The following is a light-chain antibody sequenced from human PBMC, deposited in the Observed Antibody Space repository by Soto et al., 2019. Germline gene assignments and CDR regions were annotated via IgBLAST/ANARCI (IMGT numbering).Light chain of an antibody. CDR2: GNS. CDR3: QSYDSSLSGV. CDR1: RSNIGAGYD. Sequence: QAVVTQPPSVSGAPGQRVTISCTGSRSNIGAGYDVHWYQQLPGTAPKLLIYGNSNRPSGVPDRFSGSKSGTSASLAITGLQAEDEADYYCQSYDSSLSGVFGGGTKLTVL. V-gene: IGLV1-40*01. J-gene: IGLJ2*01.